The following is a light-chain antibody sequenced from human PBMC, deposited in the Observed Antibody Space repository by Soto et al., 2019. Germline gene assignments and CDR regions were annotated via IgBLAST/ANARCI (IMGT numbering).Light chain of an antibody. CDR2: GAS. Sequence: EIVLTQSPGTLSLSPGERATLSCRASQSISSSYLAWYQQRPGQAPRLLIYGASSRATSITDRFSGSGSGTDFNLTISRLEPEDFAVYFCQQYGSSPRKFGQGTKVEVK. V-gene: IGKV3-20*01. CDR1: QSISSSY. J-gene: IGKJ1*01. CDR3: QQYGSSPRK.